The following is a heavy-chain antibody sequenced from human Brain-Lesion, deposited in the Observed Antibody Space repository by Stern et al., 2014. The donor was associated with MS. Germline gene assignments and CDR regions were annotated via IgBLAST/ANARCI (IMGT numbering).Heavy chain of an antibody. D-gene: IGHD3-3*01. V-gene: IGHV1-2*02. CDR1: GYIFTGYY. CDR2: INPNTGGT. J-gene: IGHJ6*02. CDR3: ARDQRGITIFGVVTDYYYLGMDV. Sequence: QLVESGAEVKKPGASVKVSCKTSGYIFTGYYIHWVRQAPGQGPEWMAWINPNTGGTKYAQKFQGRVTMSRDTSISTAYVELSSLTSDDTAVYYCARDQRGITIFGVVTDYYYLGMDVWGQGTTVTVSS.